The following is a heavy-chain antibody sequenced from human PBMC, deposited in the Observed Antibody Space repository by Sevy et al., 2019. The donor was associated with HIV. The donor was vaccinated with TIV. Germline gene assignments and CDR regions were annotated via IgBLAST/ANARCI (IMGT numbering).Heavy chain of an antibody. CDR2: IWYDGSNK. Sequence: GGSLRLSCAASGFTFSSYGMHWVRQAPGKGLEWVAVIWYDGSNKYYAYSVKGRFTISRDNSKNTLYLQMNSLRAEDTAVYYCARAGIVVANPYFDYWGQGTLVTVSS. CDR1: GFTFSSYG. J-gene: IGHJ4*02. CDR3: ARAGIVVANPYFDY. D-gene: IGHD3-22*01. V-gene: IGHV3-33*01.